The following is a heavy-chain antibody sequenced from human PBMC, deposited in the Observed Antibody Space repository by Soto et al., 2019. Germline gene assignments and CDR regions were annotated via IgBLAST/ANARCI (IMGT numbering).Heavy chain of an antibody. CDR1: GGSISTYY. CDR3: GKTPPGYSRGEPA. V-gene: IGHV4-59*08. J-gene: IGHJ4*02. D-gene: IGHD6-19*01. CDR2: IHYSGST. Sequence: SETLSLTCTVSGGSISTYYWSWIRQPPGKGLEWIGYIHYSGSTNYNPSLKSRVTISVDTSKNQFSLKLRSVTAADTAVYYCGKTPPGYSRGEPAGGQGTLVTVSS.